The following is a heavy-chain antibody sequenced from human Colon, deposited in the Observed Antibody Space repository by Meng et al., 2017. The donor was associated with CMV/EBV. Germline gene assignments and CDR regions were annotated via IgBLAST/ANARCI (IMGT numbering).Heavy chain of an antibody. V-gene: IGHV3-49*04. J-gene: IGHJ4*02. CDR1: GFSFGDYA. CDR2: ITSKAYGATT. Sequence: GESLKISCTAAGFSFGDYAVSWVRQAPGKGLEWVGFITSKAYGATTQYAASVKDRFSISRDDSRSIAYLQMNSLKTEDTALYYCTRVQGGIFGVLDYWGQGTLVTVSS. CDR3: TRVQGGIFGVLDY. D-gene: IGHD3-3*02.